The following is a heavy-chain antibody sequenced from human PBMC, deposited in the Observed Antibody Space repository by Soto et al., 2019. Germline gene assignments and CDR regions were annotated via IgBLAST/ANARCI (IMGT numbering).Heavy chain of an antibody. Sequence: ASVKVSCKASGYTFTGHYLHWVRQAPGQGLEWMGWINPNSSDINYAQKLQGRVTMTRDTSISTAYMELSRLRSDDTAVYYCARGYTYGSFDYWAQGTLVTVSS. CDR2: INPNSSDI. CDR3: ARGYTYGSFDY. J-gene: IGHJ4*02. D-gene: IGHD5-18*01. V-gene: IGHV1-2*02. CDR1: GYTFTGHY.